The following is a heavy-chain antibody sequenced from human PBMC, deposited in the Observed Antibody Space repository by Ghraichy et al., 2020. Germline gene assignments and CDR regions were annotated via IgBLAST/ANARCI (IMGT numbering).Heavy chain of an antibody. V-gene: IGHV3-23*01. D-gene: IGHD3-10*01. Sequence: GGSLRLSCAASGFTFSSYAMSWVRQAPGKGLEWVSAISGSGGSTYYADSVKGRFTISRDNSKNTLYLQMNSLRAEDTAVYYCAKVTMVQGSTVGGYFQHWGQGTLVTVSS. CDR3: AKVTMVQGSTVGGYFQH. CDR2: ISGSGGST. J-gene: IGHJ1*01. CDR1: GFTFSSYA.